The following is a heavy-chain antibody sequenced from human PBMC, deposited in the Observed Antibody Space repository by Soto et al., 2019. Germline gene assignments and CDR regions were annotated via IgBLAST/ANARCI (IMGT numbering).Heavy chain of an antibody. J-gene: IGHJ4*02. Sequence: ASVKVSCKASGYRFTNYDVSWVRQAPGQGLEWLAWINPYNGNRNSAQKLQGRVFMTTDTSTTTAYLELRSLRYEDTAVHYCARVENDDFYLDYWRQGTLVTVSS. D-gene: IGHD3-3*01. V-gene: IGHV1-18*01. CDR2: INPYNGNR. CDR1: GYRFTNYD. CDR3: ARVENDDFYLDY.